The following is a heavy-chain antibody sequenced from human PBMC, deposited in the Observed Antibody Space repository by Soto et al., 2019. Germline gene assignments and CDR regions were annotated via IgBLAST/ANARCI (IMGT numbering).Heavy chain of an antibody. Sequence: HPGGSLRLSCAASGFTFSSYWMHWVRQPPGKGPVWVARINSDGSSTTYADSVKGRFIISRDNAENTLDLQMNSLRAEDTAVYYCARDHCTTTSCYTVWFDPWGQGTLVTVSS. CDR3: ARDHCTTTSCYTVWFDP. D-gene: IGHD2-2*02. J-gene: IGHJ5*02. V-gene: IGHV3-74*01. CDR2: INSDGSST. CDR1: GFTFSSYW.